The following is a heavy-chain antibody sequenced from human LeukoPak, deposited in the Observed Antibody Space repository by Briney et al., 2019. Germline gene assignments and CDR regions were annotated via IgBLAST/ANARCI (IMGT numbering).Heavy chain of an antibody. CDR2: IIPIFGTA. Sequence: SVKVSCKASGGTFSSYAISWVRQAPGQGLEWMGGIIPIFGTANSAQKFQGRVTITTDESTSTAYMELSSLRSEDTAVYYCASSQAYYYDSSGPPSPYYYMDVWGKGTTVTVSS. J-gene: IGHJ6*03. V-gene: IGHV1-69*05. D-gene: IGHD3-22*01. CDR1: GGTFSSYA. CDR3: ASSQAYYYDSSGPPSPYYYMDV.